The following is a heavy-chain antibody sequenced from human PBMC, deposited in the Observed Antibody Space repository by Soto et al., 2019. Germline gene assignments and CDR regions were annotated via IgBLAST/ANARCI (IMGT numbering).Heavy chain of an antibody. J-gene: IGHJ3*02. CDR1: VASLGGFR. CDR3: ARSPLGYDYVRQTWSEVGDSFVI. Sequence: SQLQRLPYAVYVASLGGFRWTCLLQAPEKGLEWIGELIHGGSTNYNPSLKSRVSFSLDTSKNQFSLHLMSVTAADTAVYYCARSPLGYDYVRQTWSEVGDSFVIWGRGTMVTV. V-gene: IGHV4-34*12. CDR2: LIHGGST. D-gene: IGHD3-16*01.